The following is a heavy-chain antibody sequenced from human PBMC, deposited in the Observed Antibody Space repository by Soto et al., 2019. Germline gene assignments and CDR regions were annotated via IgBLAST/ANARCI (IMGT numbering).Heavy chain of an antibody. J-gene: IGHJ5*02. CDR3: ARNMITFAGISLPGILDT. D-gene: IGHD3-16*01. Sequence: EVQLLESGGGLVQPGGSLGLSCVASGFTFSSYGMSWVRQAPGKGLEWVSGIGNSGAGTFYADSVKGRFTISRDNYNNTQHLQMNSLRAEDTALYYCARNMITFAGISLPGILDTWGQGTLVTVSS. V-gene: IGHV3-23*01. CDR1: GFTFSSYG. CDR2: IGNSGAGT.